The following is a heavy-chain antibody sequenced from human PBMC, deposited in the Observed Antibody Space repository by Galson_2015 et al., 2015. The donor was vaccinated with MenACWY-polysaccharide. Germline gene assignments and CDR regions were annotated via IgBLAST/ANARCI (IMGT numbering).Heavy chain of an antibody. V-gene: IGHV2-5*02. D-gene: IGHD3-9*01. Sequence: PALVKPTQPLTLTCNFSGFSLRRTGVSVGWIRQPPGKALEWLALIYWDDDKRYSPSLRRRLTITMDTSKNQVVLTMTDMDPIDTGTYFCAHPIFTGWLTEDYWGQGIPVTVSS. J-gene: IGHJ4*02. CDR3: AHPIFTGWLTEDY. CDR2: IYWDDDK. CDR1: GFSLRRTGVS.